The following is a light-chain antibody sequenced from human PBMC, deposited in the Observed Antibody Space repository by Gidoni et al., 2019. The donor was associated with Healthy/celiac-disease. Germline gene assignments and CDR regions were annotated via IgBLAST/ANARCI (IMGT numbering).Light chain of an antibody. V-gene: IGKV3-11*01. CDR3: QQRSNWPVT. CDR2: DAS. Sequence: ILLTPSPATLSLSPGERATLSCRASQSVSSYLAWYQQKPGQAPRLLIYDASNRATGIPARFSGSGSGTDFTLTISSLEPEDFAVYYCQQRSNWPVTFGKGHDWRLN. J-gene: IGKJ5*01. CDR1: QSVSSY.